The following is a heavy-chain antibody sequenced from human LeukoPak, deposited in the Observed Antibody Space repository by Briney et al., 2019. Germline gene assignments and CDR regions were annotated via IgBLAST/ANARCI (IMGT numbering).Heavy chain of an antibody. V-gene: IGHV4-30-4*08. CDR1: GGSISSGDYY. D-gene: IGHD1-26*01. CDR2: IYYSGST. Sequence: SQTLSLTCTVSGGSISSGDYYWSWIRQPPGKGLEWIGYIYYSGSTYYNPSLKSRVTISVDTSKNQFSLKLSSVTAAATAVYYCARTGHYWEAFDIWGQGTMVTVSS. J-gene: IGHJ3*02. CDR3: ARTGHYWEAFDI.